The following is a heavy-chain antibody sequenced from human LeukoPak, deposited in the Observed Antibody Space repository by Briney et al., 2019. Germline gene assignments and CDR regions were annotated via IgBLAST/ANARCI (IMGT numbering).Heavy chain of an antibody. J-gene: IGHJ4*02. V-gene: IGHV3-23*01. CDR3: AKDRLGYCTNGVCYTPFFDY. D-gene: IGHD2-8*01. CDR1: GFTVSNNY. CDR2: VSGSGGTT. Sequence: GGSLRLSCAASGFTVSNNYMSWVRQAPGKGLEWVSVVSGSGGTTYYTDSVKGRFTISRDNSKNTLYLQMNSLRAEDTAVYYCAKDRLGYCTNGVCYTPFFDYWGQGTLVTVSS.